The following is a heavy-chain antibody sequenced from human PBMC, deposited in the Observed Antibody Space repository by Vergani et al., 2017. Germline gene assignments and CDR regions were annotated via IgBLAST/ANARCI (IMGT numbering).Heavy chain of an antibody. CDR1: GFTFSSYG. Sequence: QVQLVESGGGVVQPGRSLRPSCAASGFTFSSYGMHWVRKAPGKGLEWVAVITYDGSNKYYADSVKGRFTISRDNSKNTLYLQRNSLRAEDTAVYYCAKTVTTWDYYYYMDVWGKATTVTVSS. CDR3: AKTVTTWDYYYYMDV. V-gene: IGHV3-30*18. CDR2: ITYDGSNK. J-gene: IGHJ6*03. D-gene: IGHD4-17*01.